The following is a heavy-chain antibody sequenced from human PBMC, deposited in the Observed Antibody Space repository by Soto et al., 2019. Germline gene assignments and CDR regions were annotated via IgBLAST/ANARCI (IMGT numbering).Heavy chain of an antibody. Sequence: QLQLQESGSGLVKPSQTLSLTCAVSGGSISSGGYSWSWIRQPPGKGLEWIGYIYHSGSTYYHPSLXGGXTISLDRSKHQFSLKLSTVTAADTAVYYCARVPSPWGQGTLVTVSS. V-gene: IGHV4-30-2*01. J-gene: IGHJ5*02. CDR1: GGSISSGGYS. CDR3: ARVPSP. CDR2: IYHSGST.